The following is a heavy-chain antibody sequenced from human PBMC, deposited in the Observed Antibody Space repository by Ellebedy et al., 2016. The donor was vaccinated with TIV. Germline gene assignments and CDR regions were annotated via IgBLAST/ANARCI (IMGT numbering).Heavy chain of an antibody. CDR1: GFTFSTYS. J-gene: IGHJ6*02. Sequence: GESLKISCAASGFTFSTYSMNWVRQAPGKGLEWVSSISGRGNYIYYVDSVRGRFTISRDNAKNSLYLQLNSLRAEDTGVYYCARLQSDGMDVWGQGTTVTVSS. D-gene: IGHD4-11*01. CDR3: ARLQSDGMDV. CDR2: ISGRGNYI. V-gene: IGHV3-21*01.